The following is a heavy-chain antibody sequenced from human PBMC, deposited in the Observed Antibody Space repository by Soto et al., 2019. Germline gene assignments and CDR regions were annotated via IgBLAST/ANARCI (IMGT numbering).Heavy chain of an antibody. CDR2: IIPVLGTA. D-gene: IGHD3-10*01. V-gene: IGHV1-69*13. Sequence: SVKVSCKASGGPYNSFAISWVRQAPGQGLEWIGGIIPVLGTATYAQKFKGRVTITAEESTSTAYMELSSLTSEDTAVYYCARFLGGAGSYYDGQNYNYYNGMDVWGQGTTVTVSS. CDR3: ARFLGGAGSYYDGQNYNYYNGMDV. CDR1: GGPYNSFA. J-gene: IGHJ6*02.